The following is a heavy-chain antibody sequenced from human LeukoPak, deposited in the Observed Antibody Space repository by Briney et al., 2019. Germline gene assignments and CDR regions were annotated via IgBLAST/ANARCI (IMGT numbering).Heavy chain of an antibody. D-gene: IGHD6-13*01. Sequence: ASVKVSCRASGYTFTSYYMHWVRQAPGQGLEWMGIINPSGGSTSYAQKFQGRVTMTRDMSTSTVYMELSSLRSEDTAVYYCARGRGETTPLQYSSSWYLDYWGQGTLVTVSS. J-gene: IGHJ4*02. V-gene: IGHV1-46*01. CDR1: GYTFTSYY. CDR2: INPSGGST. CDR3: ARGRGETTPLQYSSSWYLDY.